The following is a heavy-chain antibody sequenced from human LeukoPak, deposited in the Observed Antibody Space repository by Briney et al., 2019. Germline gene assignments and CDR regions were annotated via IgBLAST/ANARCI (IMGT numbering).Heavy chain of an antibody. CDR1: GFTFSSYG. V-gene: IGHV3-33*06. J-gene: IGHJ4*02. CDR3: AKDIRVYIVVAGTD. Sequence: GGSLRLSCAASGFTFSSYGMHWVRQAPGKGLEWVAVIWYDGSNKYYADSVKGRFTISRDNSKNTLYLQMNSLRAEDTAVYYCAKDIRVYIVVAGTDWGQGTLVTVSS. D-gene: IGHD6-19*01. CDR2: IWYDGSNK.